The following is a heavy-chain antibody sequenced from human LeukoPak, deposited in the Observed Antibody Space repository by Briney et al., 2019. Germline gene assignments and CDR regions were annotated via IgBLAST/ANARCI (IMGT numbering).Heavy chain of an antibody. D-gene: IGHD2-15*01. Sequence: KPSETLSLTYTVSGYSISTSYYWGWIRQPPGKGLEWIGSIYYSGSTYYNPSLKSRVTISVDTSKNQFSLKLSSVTAADTAVYYCARRGVAASDYWGQGTLVTVSS. CDR2: IYYSGST. CDR1: GYSISTSYY. CDR3: ARRGVAASDY. V-gene: IGHV4-38-2*02. J-gene: IGHJ4*02.